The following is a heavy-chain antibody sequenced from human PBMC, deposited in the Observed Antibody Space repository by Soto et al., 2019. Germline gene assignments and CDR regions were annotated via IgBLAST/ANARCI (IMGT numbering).Heavy chain of an antibody. CDR3: ARAGIVVPAAIPYYYYYGMDV. CDR1: GGSISSGGYY. Sequence: QVQLQESGPGLVKPSQTLSLTCTVSGGSISSGGYYWSWIRQHPGKGLEWIGYIYYSGSTYYNPSLKSRVTISVDTSKNQFSLKLSSVTAADTAVYYCARAGIVVPAAIPYYYYYGMDVWGQGTPVTVSS. CDR2: IYYSGST. D-gene: IGHD2-2*01. J-gene: IGHJ6*02. V-gene: IGHV4-31*03.